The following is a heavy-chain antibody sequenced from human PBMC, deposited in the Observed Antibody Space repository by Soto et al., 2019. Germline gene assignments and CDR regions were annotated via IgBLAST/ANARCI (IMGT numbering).Heavy chain of an antibody. D-gene: IGHD6-13*01. CDR1: GGTFSSYA. J-gene: IGHJ6*02. V-gene: IGHV1-69*13. CDR3: ARGRAAAGNGGDYYYYYGMDV. Sequence: SVKVSCKASGGTFSSYAISWVRQAPGQGLEWMGGIIPIFGTANYAQKFQGRVTITADESTSTAYMELSSLRSEDTAVYYCARGRAAAGNGGDYYYYYGMDVWGQGTTVTVSS. CDR2: IIPIFGTA.